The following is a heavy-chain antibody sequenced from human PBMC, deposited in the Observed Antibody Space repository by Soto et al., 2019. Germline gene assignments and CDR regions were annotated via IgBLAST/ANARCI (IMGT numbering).Heavy chain of an antibody. Sequence: ASVKVSCKASGGTFSSYAISWVRQAPGQGLEWMGGIIPIFGTANYAQKFQGRVTITADESTSTAYMELSSLRSEDTAVYYCAAREVDNYYYYGMDVWGQGTTVTVSS. V-gene: IGHV1-69*13. D-gene: IGHD5-12*01. CDR3: AAREVDNYYYYGMDV. CDR2: IIPIFGTA. CDR1: GGTFSSYA. J-gene: IGHJ6*02.